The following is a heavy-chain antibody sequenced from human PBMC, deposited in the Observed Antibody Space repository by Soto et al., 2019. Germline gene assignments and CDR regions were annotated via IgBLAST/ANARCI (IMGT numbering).Heavy chain of an antibody. D-gene: IGHD3-16*01. CDR3: ARLGFVGEGDF. CDR1: GFTFSRYW. Sequence: GGSLRLSCATSGFTFSRYWIHWVRQAPGEGLVWVSRISGDGVHTDYAESVKGRFTVSRDIAKSTGYLQMNNLRAEDTAIYYCARLGFVGEGDFWGQGILATVSS. CDR2: ISGDGVHT. J-gene: IGHJ1*01. V-gene: IGHV3-74*01.